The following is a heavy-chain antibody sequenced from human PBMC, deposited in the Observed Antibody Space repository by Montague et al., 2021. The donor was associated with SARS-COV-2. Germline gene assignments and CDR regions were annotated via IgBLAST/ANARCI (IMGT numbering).Heavy chain of an antibody. V-gene: IGHV4-39*01. CDR3: VRHVYDILTGYYTYWYFDL. Sequence: SETLSLTCTVSGGSISSSSYYWGWIRQPPGKGLEWIGSIYYSGSTYYNPSLKSRVTISVDTSKNQFSLKLSSVTAADTAVYYCVRHVYDILTGYYTYWYFDLWGRGTLVTVSS. D-gene: IGHD3-9*01. CDR1: GGSISSSSYY. CDR2: IYYSGST. J-gene: IGHJ2*01.